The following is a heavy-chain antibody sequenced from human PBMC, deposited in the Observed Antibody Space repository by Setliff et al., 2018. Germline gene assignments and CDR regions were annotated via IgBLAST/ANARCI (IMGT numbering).Heavy chain of an antibody. CDR2: INHSGST. D-gene: IGHD6-19*01. CDR3: ARGGVRQWLSI. V-gene: IGHV4-34*01. J-gene: IGHJ4*02. CDR1: GGSFSTYY. Sequence: SETLSLTCAVYGGSFSTYYWNWIRQPPGKGLEWIGEINHSGSTNYNPSLKSRVTISVDTSKNQFSLRLSSVTAADTAVYYCARGGVRQWLSIWGQGTLVTVSS.